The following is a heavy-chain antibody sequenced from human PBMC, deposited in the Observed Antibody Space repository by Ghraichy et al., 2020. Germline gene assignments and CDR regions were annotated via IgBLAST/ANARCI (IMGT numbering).Heavy chain of an antibody. D-gene: IGHD1-26*01. J-gene: IGHJ4*02. CDR3: ARGVRPVGATKFYFDY. CDR2: INHSGST. V-gene: IGHV4-34*01. Sequence: SETLSLTCAVYGGSFSGYYWSWIRQPPGKGLEWIGEINHSGSTNYNPSLKSRVTISVDTSKNQFSLKLSSVTAADTAVYYCARGVRPVGATKFYFDYWGQGTLVTVSS. CDR1: GGSFSGYY.